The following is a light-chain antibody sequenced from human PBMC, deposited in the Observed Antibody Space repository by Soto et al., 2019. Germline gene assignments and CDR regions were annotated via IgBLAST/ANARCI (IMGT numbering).Light chain of an antibody. J-gene: IGKJ3*01. CDR1: QNISES. Sequence: EIQVTQSPSSLSASVGDRVTLTCRASQNISESLSWYQQKPGQAPNLLIHAASTMHSGVPSRFSGSGSGTDFTLTISRLQPEDFATYYCQQTYSSPFTFGPGTKVDIK. CDR3: QQTYSSPFT. CDR2: AAS. V-gene: IGKV1-39*01.